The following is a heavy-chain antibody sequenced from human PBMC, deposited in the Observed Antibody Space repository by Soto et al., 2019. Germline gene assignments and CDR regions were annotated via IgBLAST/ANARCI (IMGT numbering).Heavy chain of an antibody. Sequence: QVQLQQWGAGLLKPSETLSLTCAVYGGSFSGYYWSWIRQPPGKGLEWIGEINHSGSTNYNPSLKSRVTISVDTSKNQFSLKLSSVTAADTAVYYCARLGDGAYYFDYWGQGTLVTVSS. D-gene: IGHD2-21*02. CDR2: INHSGST. CDR1: GGSFSGYY. CDR3: ARLGDGAYYFDY. V-gene: IGHV4-34*01. J-gene: IGHJ4*02.